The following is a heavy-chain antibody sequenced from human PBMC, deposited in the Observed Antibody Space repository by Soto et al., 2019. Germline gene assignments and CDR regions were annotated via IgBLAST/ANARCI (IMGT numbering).Heavy chain of an antibody. CDR2: IYHSGST. D-gene: IGHD3-16*01. CDR1: GGSISSSNW. J-gene: IGHJ3*02. V-gene: IGHV4-4*02. Sequence: SETLSLTCAVSGGSISSSNWWSWVRQPPGKGLEWIGEIYHSGSTNYNPSLKSRVTISVDKSKNQFSLKLSSVTAADTAVYYCARDRVVLVYVWGSYDNDAFDIWGQGTMVTVSS. CDR3: ARDRVVLVYVWGSYDNDAFDI.